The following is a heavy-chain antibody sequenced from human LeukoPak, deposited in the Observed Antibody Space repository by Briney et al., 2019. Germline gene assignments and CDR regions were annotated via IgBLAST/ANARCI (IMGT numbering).Heavy chain of an antibody. V-gene: IGHV3-74*01. CDR3: ARDYAFRGVAMDV. J-gene: IGHJ6*01. Sequence: PGGSLRLSCAASGFTFSGYWMHWVRQVPGKGLVWVSRLNTDGSSTSYADSVKGRFTISRDNAMNTLYLQMNSLRAEDTAVYYCARDYAFRGVAMDVWGQGTTVTVSS. CDR2: LNTDGSST. D-gene: IGHD3-16*01. CDR1: GFTFSGYW.